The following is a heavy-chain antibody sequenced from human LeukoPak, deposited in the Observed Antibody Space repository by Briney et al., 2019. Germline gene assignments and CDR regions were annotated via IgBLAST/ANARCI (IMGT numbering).Heavy chain of an antibody. CDR2: ISSSSSYI. CDR3: ARDRGSSGWQET. V-gene: IGHV3-21*01. Sequence: GGSLRLSCAASGFTFSSYSMNWVRQAPGKGLEWVSSISSSSSYIYYADSVKGRFTISRDNAKNSLYLQMNSLRAEDTAVYYCARDRGSSGWQETWGQGTLVTVSS. CDR1: GFTFSSYS. D-gene: IGHD6-19*01. J-gene: IGHJ5*02.